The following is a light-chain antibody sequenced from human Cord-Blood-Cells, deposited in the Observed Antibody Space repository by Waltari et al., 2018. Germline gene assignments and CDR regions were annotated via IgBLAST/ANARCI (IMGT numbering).Light chain of an antibody. J-gene: IGLJ2*01. CDR2: EVS. Sequence: QSALTQPASVSGSPGQLITISCTGTNSDVGGYNYVSWYQQHPGKAPKLMIYEVSNRPSGVSNRFSGSKSGNTASLTISGLQAEDEADYYCSSYTSSSTLVFGGGTKLTVL. CDR1: NSDVGGYNY. V-gene: IGLV2-14*01. CDR3: SSYTSSSTLV.